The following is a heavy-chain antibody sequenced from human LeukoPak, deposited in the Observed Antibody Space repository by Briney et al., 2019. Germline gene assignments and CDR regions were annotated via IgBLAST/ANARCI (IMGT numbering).Heavy chain of an antibody. Sequence: GGSLRLSCAASGFTFISYSMNWVRQAPGKGLEWVSYISSSSSTIYYADSVKGRFTISRDNAKNSLSLQMNSLRAEDTAVYYCSSSGEPFDYWGQGTLVTVSS. J-gene: IGHJ4*02. CDR3: SSSGEPFDY. CDR2: ISSSSSTI. V-gene: IGHV3-48*01. CDR1: GFTFISYS. D-gene: IGHD3-10*01.